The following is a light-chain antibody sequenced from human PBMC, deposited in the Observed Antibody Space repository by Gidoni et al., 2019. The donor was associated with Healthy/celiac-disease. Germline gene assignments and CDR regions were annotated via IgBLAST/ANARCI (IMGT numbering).Light chain of an antibody. V-gene: IGLV3-21*02. CDR2: EDS. Sequence: SYVLTPPPSVSVAPGQTARITCGGNNIGSKSVHWYQQKPGQAPVLVVYEDSDRPSGIPERVSGSNSGNTATLTISRVEAGDEADYYCQVWDSSSDHWVFGGGTKLTVL. CDR3: QVWDSSSDHWV. J-gene: IGLJ3*02. CDR1: NIGSKS.